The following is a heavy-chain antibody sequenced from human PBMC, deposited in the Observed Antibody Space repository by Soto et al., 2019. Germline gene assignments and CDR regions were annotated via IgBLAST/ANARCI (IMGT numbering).Heavy chain of an antibody. CDR1: GGSISSFY. CDR2: IYYSGST. CDR3: ARVQPYSSSWYFYYYYYGMDV. V-gene: IGHV4-30-4*01. J-gene: IGHJ6*02. D-gene: IGHD6-13*01. Sequence: SETLSLTCTVSGGSISSFYWSWIRQPPGKGLEWIGYIYYSGSTYYNPSLKSRVTISVDTSKNQFSLKLSSVTAADTAVYYCARVQPYSSSWYFYYYYYGMDVWGQGTTVTVSS.